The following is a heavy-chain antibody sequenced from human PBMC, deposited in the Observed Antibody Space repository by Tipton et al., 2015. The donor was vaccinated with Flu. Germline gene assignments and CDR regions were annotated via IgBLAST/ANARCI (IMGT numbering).Heavy chain of an antibody. J-gene: IGHJ4*02. V-gene: IGHV4-4*08. Sequence: TLSLTCTVSGGAIGSYYWSWIRQPPGKGLEWIGDVYNSGSTNYNPSLESRVTIPVDTSKSQFSLKVRSVTAADTAVYYCARLSYYDVDLKNFYFDYWGQGALVTVSS. CDR1: GGAIGSYY. D-gene: IGHD3-10*02. CDR3: ARLSYYDVDLKNFYFDY. CDR2: VYNSGST.